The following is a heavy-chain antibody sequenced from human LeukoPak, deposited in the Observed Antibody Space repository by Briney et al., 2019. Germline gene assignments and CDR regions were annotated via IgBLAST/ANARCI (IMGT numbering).Heavy chain of an antibody. CDR2: IWYDGSNK. J-gene: IGHJ4*02. CDR1: GFTFSNYG. D-gene: IGHD3-22*01. Sequence: GGSLRLSCAASGFTFSNYGMHWVRQAPGKGLEWVAVIWYDGSNKYYAGSVKGRFTISRDNSKNTLYLQLNRLRAEDTAIYYCAKDLTYYYDSTGYYFDYWGQGTLVTVSS. V-gene: IGHV3-33*06. CDR3: AKDLTYYYDSTGYYFDY.